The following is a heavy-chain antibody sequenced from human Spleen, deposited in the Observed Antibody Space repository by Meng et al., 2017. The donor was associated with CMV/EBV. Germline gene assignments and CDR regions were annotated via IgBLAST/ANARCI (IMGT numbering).Heavy chain of an antibody. D-gene: IGHD2-21*01. V-gene: IGHV1-2*02. CDR1: GYTFTGYY. CDR3: AREPYCGGDCSPGDAY. J-gene: IGHJ4*02. CDR2: INPNSGGT. Sequence: ASVKVSCKASGYTFTGYYMHWVRQAPGQGLEWMGWINPNSGGTNYAQKFQGRVTMTRDTSISTAYMELSSLKSEDTAVYYCAREPYCGGDCSPGDAYWGQGTLVTVSS.